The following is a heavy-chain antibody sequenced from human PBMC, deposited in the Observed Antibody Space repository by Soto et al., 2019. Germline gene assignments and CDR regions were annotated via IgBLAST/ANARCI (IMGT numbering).Heavy chain of an antibody. Sequence: QVQLVQSGAEVKKPGSSVKVSCKASGGTFSSYTISWVRQAPGQGLEWMGRIIPILGIANYAQKFXGXVXXTAAKSTSTAYMERSSLRSEDAAVYYCALEYCSSTSCYRDYWGQGPLVTVSS. CDR3: ALEYCSSTSCYRDY. CDR1: GGTFSSYT. J-gene: IGHJ4*02. V-gene: IGHV1-69*02. D-gene: IGHD2-2*02. CDR2: IIPILGIA.